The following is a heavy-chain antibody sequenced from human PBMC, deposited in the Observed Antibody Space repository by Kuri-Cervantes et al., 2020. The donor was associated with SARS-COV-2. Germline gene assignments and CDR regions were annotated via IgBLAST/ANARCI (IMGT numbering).Heavy chain of an antibody. CDR1: GYPFTNFG. CDR3: ARDSATGTRWGDLNGMDV. Sequence: ASVKIFCKASGYPFTNFGISWVRQAPGRGLEWMGWISTYSGNTIYPQKIQGRVTMTTDTSTSTAYMDLRGLRSDDTAVYYCARDSATGTRWGDLNGMDVWGQGTTVTVSS. J-gene: IGHJ6*02. CDR2: ISTYSGNT. V-gene: IGHV1-18*01. D-gene: IGHD1-7*01.